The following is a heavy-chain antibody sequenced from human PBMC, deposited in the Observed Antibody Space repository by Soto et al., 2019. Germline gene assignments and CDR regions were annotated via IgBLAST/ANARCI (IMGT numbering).Heavy chain of an antibody. Sequence: SVKVSCKASGGTFSSYAISWVRQAPGQGLEWMGGIIPIFGTANYAQKFQGRVTITADKSTSAAYMELSSLRSEDTAVYYCARSVWDSGFLEWLRYYYYYGMDVWGQGTTVTVS. CDR3: ARSVWDSGFLEWLRYYYYYGMDV. CDR2: IIPIFGTA. D-gene: IGHD3-3*01. V-gene: IGHV1-69*06. CDR1: GGTFSSYA. J-gene: IGHJ6*02.